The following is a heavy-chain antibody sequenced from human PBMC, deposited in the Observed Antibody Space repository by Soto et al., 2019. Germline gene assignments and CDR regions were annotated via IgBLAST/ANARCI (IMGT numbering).Heavy chain of an antibody. CDR2: IYHSGST. CDR1: GGSISSGGYS. V-gene: IGHV4-30-2*01. J-gene: IGHJ4*02. D-gene: IGHD6-19*01. CDR3: ARAGGLGAVAVDY. Sequence: QLQLQESGSGLVKPSQTLSLTCAVSGGSISSGGYSWSWIRQPPGKGLEWIGYIYHSGSTYYNPSLTSRVTISVDRSKNQFSLKLSSVTAEDTAVYYCARAGGLGAVAVDYWGQGTLVTVSS.